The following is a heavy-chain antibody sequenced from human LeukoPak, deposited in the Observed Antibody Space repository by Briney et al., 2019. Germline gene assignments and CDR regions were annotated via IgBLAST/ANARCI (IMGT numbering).Heavy chain of an antibody. Sequence: SETLSLTCTVSGDSINSLDLWSWVRQPPGKGLEWIGEMYLSGTTHSNPSVKSRVTISIDKSKNQFFLNLSSATAADTAVYYCAGLVGRYSSGLYYYYFDYWGQGTLVTVSS. CDR2: MYLSGTT. D-gene: IGHD3-22*01. CDR3: AGLVGRYSSGLYYYYFDY. V-gene: IGHV4-4*02. CDR1: GDSINSLDL. J-gene: IGHJ4*02.